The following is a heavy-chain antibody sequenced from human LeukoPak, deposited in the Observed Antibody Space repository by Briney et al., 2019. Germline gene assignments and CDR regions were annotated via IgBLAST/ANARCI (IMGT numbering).Heavy chain of an antibody. CDR3: AKDRFYDILTGYPHY. V-gene: IGHV3-23*01. CDR1: GFTFSSYA. D-gene: IGHD3-9*01. J-gene: IGHJ4*02. CDR2: ISGSSGRT. Sequence: PGASLRLSCAASGFTFSSYAMSWVRQAPGKGLEWVSAISGSSGRTYYADAVKGRFTVSRDISKNTVSLQMNRLRADDTAMYHCAKDRFYDILTGYPHYWGQGTLVTVSS.